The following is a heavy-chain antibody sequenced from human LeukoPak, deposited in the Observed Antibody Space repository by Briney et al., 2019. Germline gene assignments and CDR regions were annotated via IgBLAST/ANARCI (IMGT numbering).Heavy chain of an antibody. CDR3: ARDSNSYFDY. CDR2: INHSGST. Sequence: SETLSLTCAVYGGSFSGYYWSWIRQPPGKGLEWIGEINHSGSTNYNPSLKSRVIISVDTSKNQFSLNLRSVTAADTAVYYCARDSNSYFDYWGQGTLVTVSS. D-gene: IGHD2/OR15-2a*01. J-gene: IGHJ4*02. V-gene: IGHV4-34*01. CDR1: GGSFSGYY.